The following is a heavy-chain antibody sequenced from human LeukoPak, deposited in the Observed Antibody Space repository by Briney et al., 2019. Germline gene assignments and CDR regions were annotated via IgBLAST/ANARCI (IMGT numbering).Heavy chain of an antibody. V-gene: IGHV3-7*01. CDR3: GRAYGAGSCDY. D-gene: IGHD3-10*01. CDR1: GFTFSSYE. J-gene: IGHJ4*02. CDR2: INQDGSEK. Sequence: GGSLRLSCAASGFTFSSYEMNWVRQAPGKGLEWVANINQDGSEKYYVDSVKGRFTISRDNAKNSLYLQMNSLRAEDTAVYYCGRAYGAGSCDYWGQGTLVTVSS.